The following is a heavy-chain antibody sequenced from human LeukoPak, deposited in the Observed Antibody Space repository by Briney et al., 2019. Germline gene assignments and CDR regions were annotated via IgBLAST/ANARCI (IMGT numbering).Heavy chain of an antibody. CDR1: GYTFTSYG. CDR2: ISAYNGNT. V-gene: IGHV1-18*01. D-gene: IGHD3-3*01. CDR3: ARDLDDYDFWSGYYSDAFDI. J-gene: IGHJ3*02. Sequence: ASVKVSCKASGYTFTSYGISWVRQAPGQGLEWMGWISAYNGNTNYAQKLQGRVTMTTDTSTSTAYMELRSLRSDDTAVYYCARDLDDYDFWSGYYSDAFDIWGQGTMVTVSS.